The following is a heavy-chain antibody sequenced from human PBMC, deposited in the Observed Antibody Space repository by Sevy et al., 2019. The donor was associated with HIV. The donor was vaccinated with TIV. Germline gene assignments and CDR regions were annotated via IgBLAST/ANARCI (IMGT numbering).Heavy chain of an antibody. V-gene: IGHV3-30-3*01. CDR1: GFTFSSYA. Sequence: GGSLRLSCAASGFTFSSYAMHWVRQAPGKGLEWVAAISYDGSNKYYADSVKGRFTISRDNSKNTLYLQMNSLRAEDTAVYYCARGLAVAEQSAGKNDYWGQGTLVTVSS. CDR2: ISYDGSNK. CDR3: ARGLAVAEQSAGKNDY. D-gene: IGHD6-19*01. J-gene: IGHJ4*02.